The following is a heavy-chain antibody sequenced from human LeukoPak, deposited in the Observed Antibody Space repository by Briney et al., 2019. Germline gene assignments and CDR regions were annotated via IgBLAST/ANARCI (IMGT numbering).Heavy chain of an antibody. CDR3: ARGNILSGYCFDF. CDR2: IHYTGAT. J-gene: IGHJ4*02. CDR1: GGSITGYY. D-gene: IGHD3-9*01. V-gene: IGHV4-34*01. Sequence: SETLTLTCAVYGGSITGYYWSWIRQPPGKGLEWVGEIHYTGATSYNPSLKSRATISIDTSKNQVSLKLSSVTAADTAVYYCARGNILSGYCFDFWGQGALVTVSS.